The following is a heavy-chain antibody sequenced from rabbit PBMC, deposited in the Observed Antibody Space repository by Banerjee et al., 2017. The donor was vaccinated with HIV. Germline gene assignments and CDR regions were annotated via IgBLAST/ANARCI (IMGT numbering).Heavy chain of an antibody. CDR3: ARACYAVVFGYGGFNL. CDR1: GFSFSASYY. J-gene: IGHJ4*01. Sequence: QSLEESGGDLVKPGASLTLTCTASGFSFSASYYMYWVRQAPGKGLEWIGCINGGSSGDTYYASWAKGRFTISKTSSTTVTLQMTSLTAADTATYFCARACYAVVFGYGGFNLWGPGTLVTDS. V-gene: IGHV1S40*01. D-gene: IGHD4-2*01. CDR2: INGGSSGDT.